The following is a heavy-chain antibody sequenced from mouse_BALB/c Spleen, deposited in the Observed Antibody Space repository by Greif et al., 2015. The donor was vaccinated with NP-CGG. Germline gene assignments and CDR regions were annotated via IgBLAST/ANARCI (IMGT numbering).Heavy chain of an antibody. CDR2: INPYNGAT. V-gene: IGHV1-31*01. CDR3: ASYDYDGAWFAY. J-gene: IGHJ3*01. D-gene: IGHD2-4*01. CDR1: GYSFTGYY. Sequence: VQLKESGPELVEPGASVKISCKASGYSFTGYYMHWVKQSHVKSLEWIGRINPYNGATSYNQNFKDKASLTVDKSSSTAYMELHSLTSEDSAVYYCASYDYDGAWFAYWGQGTLVTVSA.